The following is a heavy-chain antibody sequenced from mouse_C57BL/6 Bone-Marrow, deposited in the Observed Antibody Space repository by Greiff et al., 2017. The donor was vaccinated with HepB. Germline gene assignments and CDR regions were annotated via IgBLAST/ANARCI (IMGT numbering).Heavy chain of an antibody. D-gene: IGHD6-1*01. V-gene: IGHV5-6*01. CDR2: ISSGGSYT. CDR3: AARFNAAVVGYFDY. J-gene: IGHJ2*01. CDR1: GFTFSSYG. Sequence: EVMLVESGGDLVKPGGSLKLSCAASGFTFSSYGMSWVSQTPDTSLEWVATISSGGSYTYYHDSVKWRFTISRDKSTNTLYLQMSSLKSEDTAMYYYAARFNAAVVGYFDYWGQGTTLTVSS.